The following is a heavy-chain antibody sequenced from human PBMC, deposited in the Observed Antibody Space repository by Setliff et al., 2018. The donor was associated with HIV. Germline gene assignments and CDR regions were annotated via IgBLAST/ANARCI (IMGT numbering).Heavy chain of an antibody. D-gene: IGHD6-19*01. CDR1: GYSISSGYY. Sequence: SETLSLTCAVSGYSISSGYYWGWIRQPPGKGLEWIGEVTHSGRTNYNPSLESRVTTSVDTSKKQLSLRLTSVTAADTAVYYCARGVRDNSGWSSYYFDYWGQGTLVTVSS. CDR2: VTHSGRT. CDR3: ARGVRDNSGWSSYYFDY. V-gene: IGHV4-38-2*01. J-gene: IGHJ4*02.